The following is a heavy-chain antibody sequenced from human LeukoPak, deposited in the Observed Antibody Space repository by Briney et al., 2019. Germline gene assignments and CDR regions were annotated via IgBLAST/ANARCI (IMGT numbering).Heavy chain of an antibody. CDR3: ARLPYVWGSYRSDY. CDR2: MNHSGSP. J-gene: IGHJ4*02. V-gene: IGHV4-34*01. D-gene: IGHD3-16*02. CDR1: VGPFSGYY. Sequence: SETLSLTCAIYVGPFSGYYWSWIRQPPGKGLEWIGEMNHSGSPNYNPSLKSQVTISVDASKNQISLKLSSVTASDTAVYYCARLPYVWGSYRSDYWGQETLVTVSS.